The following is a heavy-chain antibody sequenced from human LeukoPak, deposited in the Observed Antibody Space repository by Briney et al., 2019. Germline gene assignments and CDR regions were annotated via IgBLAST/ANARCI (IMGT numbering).Heavy chain of an antibody. CDR3: ARARDITMVRGVIIYFDY. CDR1: GYTFTGYY. V-gene: IGHV1-2*02. CDR2: INPNSGGT. Sequence: ASVKVSCKASGYTFTGYYMHWVRQAPGQGLEWMGWINPNSGGTNYAQKFQGRVTMTRDTSISTAYMELSRLRSDDTAVYYCARARDITMVRGVIIYFDYWGQGTLVTVSS. D-gene: IGHD3-10*01. J-gene: IGHJ4*02.